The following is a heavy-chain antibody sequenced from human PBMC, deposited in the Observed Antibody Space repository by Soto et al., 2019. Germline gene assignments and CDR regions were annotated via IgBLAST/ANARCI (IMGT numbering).Heavy chain of an antibody. CDR1: GFTFDDYA. CDR3: AKDRGIQLWLPDY. Sequence: GGSLRLSCAASGFTFDDYAMHWVRQAPGKGLEWVSGISWNSGSIGYADSVKGRFTISRDNAKNSLYLQMNSLRAEDTALYYCAKDRGIQLWLPDYWGQGTLVTVSS. D-gene: IGHD5-18*01. J-gene: IGHJ4*02. V-gene: IGHV3-9*01. CDR2: ISWNSGSI.